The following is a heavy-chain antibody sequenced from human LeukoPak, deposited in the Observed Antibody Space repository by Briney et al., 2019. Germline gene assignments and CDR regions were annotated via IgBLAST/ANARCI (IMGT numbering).Heavy chain of an antibody. CDR1: GFTFSNYW. CDR3: ARGADGAFDY. CDR2: IKQGGGET. D-gene: IGHD5-24*01. Sequence: GGSLRLSCAASGFTFSNYWMNWVRQAPGKGLEWVANIKQGGGETYNVDSVKGRFSISRDNAKNSLYLQMNSLRAEDTAVYYCARGADGAFDYWGQGIVVTVSP. V-gene: IGHV3-7*01. J-gene: IGHJ4*02.